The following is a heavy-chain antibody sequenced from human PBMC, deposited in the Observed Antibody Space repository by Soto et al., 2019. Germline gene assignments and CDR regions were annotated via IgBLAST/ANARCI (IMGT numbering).Heavy chain of an antibody. V-gene: IGHV3-30*03. CDR3: ARWVKREGESSPPTDL. CDR1: GFTFSGFG. D-gene: IGHD3-16*01. J-gene: IGHJ5*02. Sequence: QEELVESGGGVVKPGRSLRLSCAASGFTFSGFGMHWVRQAPGKGLEWVAVISYDGTNAIYADSVKGRFSVSRDNSKNIVYLQMNSLRNEDTAMYYCARWVKREGESSPPTDLWGQGTLVTVSS. CDR2: ISYDGTNA.